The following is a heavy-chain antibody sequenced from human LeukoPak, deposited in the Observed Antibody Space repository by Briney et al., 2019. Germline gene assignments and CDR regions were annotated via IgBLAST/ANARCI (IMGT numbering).Heavy chain of an antibody. CDR2: IYYSGST. D-gene: IGHD4-17*01. CDR1: GGYISSSSYY. Sequence: SDTLSLTCIISGGYISSSSYYWGWIRQPPGKGLEWIGSIYYSGSTYYNPSLKSRVTISVDASKNQFSLKLSSVTAADTAVYYCARDTVGLREIDYWGQGTLVTVSS. CDR3: ARDTVGLREIDY. V-gene: IGHV4-39*07. J-gene: IGHJ4*02.